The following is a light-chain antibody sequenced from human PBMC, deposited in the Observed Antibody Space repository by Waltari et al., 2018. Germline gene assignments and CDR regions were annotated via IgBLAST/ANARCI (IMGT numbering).Light chain of an antibody. CDR3: QSYDSSLSGYV. Sequence: QSVLTQPPSVSGAPGQRVTISCTGSSSNIGAGYDVHWYQQLPGTAPNLLIYGNSNRPSGVPDRFSGSKSGTSASLAITGLQAEVEADYYCQSYDSSLSGYVFGTGTKVTVL. CDR2: GNS. V-gene: IGLV1-40*01. CDR1: SSNIGAGYD. J-gene: IGLJ1*01.